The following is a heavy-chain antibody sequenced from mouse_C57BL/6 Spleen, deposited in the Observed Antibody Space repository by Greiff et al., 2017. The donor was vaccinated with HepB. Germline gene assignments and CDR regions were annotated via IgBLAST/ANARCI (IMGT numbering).Heavy chain of an antibody. V-gene: IGHV1-84*01. J-gene: IGHJ1*03. Sequence: QVQLQQSGPELVKPGASVKISCKASGYTFTDYYINWVKQRPGQGLEWIGWIYPGSGNTKYNEKFKGKATLTVDTSSSTAYMQLSSLTSEDSAVYFCARRYNYGSSYVGYFDVWGTGTTVTVSS. CDR2: IYPGSGNT. CDR1: GYTFTDYY. D-gene: IGHD1-1*01. CDR3: ARRYNYGSSYVGYFDV.